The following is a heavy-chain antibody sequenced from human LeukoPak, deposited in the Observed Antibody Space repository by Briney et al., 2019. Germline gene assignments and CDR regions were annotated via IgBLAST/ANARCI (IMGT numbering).Heavy chain of an antibody. CDR3: ARAKYYYGSGSYYPDY. V-gene: IGHV1-18*01. CDR1: GYTFTSYG. CDR2: ISAYNGKT. D-gene: IGHD3-10*01. Sequence: GASVKVSCKASGYTFTSYGISWVRQAPGQGLEWMGWISAYNGKTNYAQKLQGRVTMTTDTSTSTAYMELRSLRSDDTAVYYCARAKYYYGSGSYYPDYWGQGTLVTVSS. J-gene: IGHJ4*02.